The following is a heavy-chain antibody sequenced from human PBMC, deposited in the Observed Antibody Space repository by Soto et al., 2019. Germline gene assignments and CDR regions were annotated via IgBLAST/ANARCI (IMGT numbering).Heavy chain of an antibody. Sequence: SETLSLTCTVSGGSVSSYYWSWIRQPPGKGLEWIGYIYNSGSTNYNPSPKSRVTISVDTSRNQFSLKLSSVTAADTAVYYCATAPYYYYGMDVWGQGTTVTVSS. V-gene: IGHV4-59*02. J-gene: IGHJ6*02. CDR1: GGSVSSYY. CDR2: IYNSGST. CDR3: ATAPYYYYGMDV.